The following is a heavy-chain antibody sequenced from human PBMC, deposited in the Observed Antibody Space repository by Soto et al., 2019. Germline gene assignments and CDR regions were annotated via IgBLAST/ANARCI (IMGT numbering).Heavy chain of an antibody. D-gene: IGHD1-20*01. CDR2: ITPMGGVT. J-gene: IGHJ4*02. Sequence: QVQLVQSGAEVKKPGSSVRVSCRASGDTFKNSAITWVRQAPGQGLEWMGEITPMGGVTKNAQKFEDRLTISADASTTTINMELRSLDSDDTAVYFCGREGRIAGIDYWGQGTLVTVSS. CDR1: GDTFKNSA. V-gene: IGHV1-69*01. CDR3: GREGRIAGIDY.